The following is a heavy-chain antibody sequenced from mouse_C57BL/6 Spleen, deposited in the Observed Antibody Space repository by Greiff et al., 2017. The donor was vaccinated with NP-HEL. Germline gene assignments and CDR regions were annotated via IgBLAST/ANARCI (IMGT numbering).Heavy chain of an antibody. Sequence: QVHVKQPGAELVKPGASVKMSCKASGYTFTSYWITWVKQRPGQGLEWIGDIYPGSGSTNYNEKFKSKATLTVDTSSSTAYMQLSSLTSEDSAVYCCARSGDYDGFGYWGQGTTLTVSS. CDR2: IYPGSGST. CDR3: ARSGDYDGFGY. CDR1: GYTFTSYW. V-gene: IGHV1-55*01. J-gene: IGHJ2*01. D-gene: IGHD2-4*01.